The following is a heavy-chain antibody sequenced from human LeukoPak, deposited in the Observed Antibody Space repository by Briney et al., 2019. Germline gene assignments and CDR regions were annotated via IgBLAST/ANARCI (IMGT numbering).Heavy chain of an antibody. V-gene: IGHV1-69*05. CDR2: IIPIFGTA. J-gene: IGHJ4*02. D-gene: IGHD3-16*02. CDR3: ASGMITFGGVIANFDY. CDR1: GGTFSSYA. Sequence: SVKVSCKASGGTFSSYAISWVRQAPGQGLEWMGRIIPIFGTANYAQKFQGRVTITTDESTSTAYMELSSLRSEDTAVYYCASGMITFGGVIANFDYWGRGTLVTVSS.